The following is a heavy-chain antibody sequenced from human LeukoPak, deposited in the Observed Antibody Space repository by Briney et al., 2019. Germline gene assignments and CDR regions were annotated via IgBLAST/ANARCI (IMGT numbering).Heavy chain of an antibody. CDR3: ARADYNNHLLDQ. V-gene: IGHV1-2*02. D-gene: IGHD4-11*01. CDR2: IYPNSGGT. Sequence: ASVTVSCKASGYTFTVYYIHWVRQAPGQGLEWMGWIYPNSGGTNYAQKFQGSVTMTRDTSIRTAYMELSRLTSDDTAVYYCARADYNNHLLDQWGQGTLVTVSS. CDR1: GYTFTVYY. J-gene: IGHJ4*02.